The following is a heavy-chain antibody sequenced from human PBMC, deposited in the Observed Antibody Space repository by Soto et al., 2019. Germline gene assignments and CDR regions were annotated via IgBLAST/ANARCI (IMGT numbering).Heavy chain of an antibody. D-gene: IGHD3-22*01. J-gene: IGHJ6*02. CDR2: IWYDGSNK. CDR1: GFTFSSYG. CDR3: ARGVYYYDRSGYYYYGMDV. V-gene: IGHV3-33*01. Sequence: QVQLVESGGGVVQPGRSLRLSCAASGFTFSSYGMHWVRQAPGKGLEWVAVIWYDGSNKYYADSVKGRFTISRDNSKNTLYLQMNSLRAEDTAVYYCARGVYYYDRSGYYYYGMDVWGQGTTVTVSS.